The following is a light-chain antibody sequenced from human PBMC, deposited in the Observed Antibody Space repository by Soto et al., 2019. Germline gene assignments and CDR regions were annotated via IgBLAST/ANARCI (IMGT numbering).Light chain of an antibody. CDR1: QSISSSY. J-gene: IGKJ1*01. Sequence: EIVLTQSPGNLFLSPGERTTLSCRASQSISSSYLAWYQQKPGQAPRLLVYGASSRATGIPDRFSGSGSGTDFTLTISRLEPEDFALYYCQQYSSTFWTLGQGTKVDIK. CDR3: QQYSSTFWT. CDR2: GAS. V-gene: IGKV3-20*01.